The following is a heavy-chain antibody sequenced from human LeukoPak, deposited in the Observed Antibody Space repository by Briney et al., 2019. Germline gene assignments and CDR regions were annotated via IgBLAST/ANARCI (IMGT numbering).Heavy chain of an antibody. V-gene: IGHV5-51*01. CDR3: ARNADYGDYVGSFDY. CDR2: IYPGDYDT. J-gene: IGHJ4*02. Sequence: GESLQISCKGSGYSFTSYWIGWVRQLPGKGLEWMGIIYPGDYDTRYSPSFQGQVTISADKSISTAYLQWSSLKASDTAMYYCARNADYGDYVGSFDYWGQGTLVTVSS. D-gene: IGHD4-17*01. CDR1: GYSFTSYW.